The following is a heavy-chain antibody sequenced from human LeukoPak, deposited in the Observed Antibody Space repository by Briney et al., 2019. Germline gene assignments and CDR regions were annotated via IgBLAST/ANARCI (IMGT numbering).Heavy chain of an antibody. V-gene: IGHV3-23*01. D-gene: IGHD2-15*01. CDR3: AKSHGWFDDYYYMDV. Sequence: PGGSLRLSCAASGFTFSSYAMSWVRQAPGKGLEWVSAISGSGGSTYYADSVKGRFTISRDNSKNTLYLQMNSLRAEDTAVYYCAKSHGWFDDYYYMDVWGKGPRSPSP. J-gene: IGHJ6*03. CDR2: ISGSGGST. CDR1: GFTFSSYA.